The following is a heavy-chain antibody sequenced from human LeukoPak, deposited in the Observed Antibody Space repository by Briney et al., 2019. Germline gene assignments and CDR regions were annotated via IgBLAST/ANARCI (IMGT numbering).Heavy chain of an antibody. D-gene: IGHD6-25*01. V-gene: IGHV1-2*02. Sequence: ASVKVSCKASGYTFTGYYMHWVRQAPGQGLEWMGWINPNSGGTHYSQKFQDRVTMTRDTSISTAYMELSSLRSDDTAVYYCAREGAAAEDVNWFDPWGQGTLVTVSS. CDR3: AREGAAAEDVNWFDP. CDR1: GYTFTGYY. J-gene: IGHJ5*02. CDR2: INPNSGGT.